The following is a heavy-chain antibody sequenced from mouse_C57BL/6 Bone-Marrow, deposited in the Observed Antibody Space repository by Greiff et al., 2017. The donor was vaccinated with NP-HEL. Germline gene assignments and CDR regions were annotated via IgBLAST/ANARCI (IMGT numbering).Heavy chain of an antibody. D-gene: IGHD2-2*01. Sequence: VQLQQSGAELVKPGASVKMSCKASGYTFTTYPIEWMKQNHGKSLEWIGNFHPYNDDTKYNEKFKGKATLTVEKSSSTVYLELSRLTSDDSAVYYCATKSYGYEAWFAYWGQVTLVTVSA. J-gene: IGHJ3*01. CDR1: GYTFTTYP. CDR3: ATKSYGYEAWFAY. V-gene: IGHV1-47*01. CDR2: FHPYNDDT.